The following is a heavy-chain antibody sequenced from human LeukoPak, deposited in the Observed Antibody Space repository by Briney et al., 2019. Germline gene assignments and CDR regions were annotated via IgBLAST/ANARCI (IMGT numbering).Heavy chain of an antibody. CDR1: GFTVSSNY. V-gene: IGHV3-53*01. CDR3: ASSSNWGTPTH. CDR2: IYSGGNT. D-gene: IGHD7-27*01. J-gene: IGHJ4*02. Sequence: GGSLRLSCAASGFTVSSNYMSWVRQAPGKGLEWVSLIYSGGNTYYADSLKGRFTISRDNSKNTLYLQMNSLRAEDTAVYYCASSSNWGTPTHWGQGTLVTVSS.